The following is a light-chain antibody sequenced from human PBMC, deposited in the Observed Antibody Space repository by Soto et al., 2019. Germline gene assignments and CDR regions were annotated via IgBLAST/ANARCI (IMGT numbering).Light chain of an antibody. J-gene: IGKJ1*01. Sequence: QSAATLSASTGERATLSCRASQSVSSNLAWYQQKPVQQPRRLIYGASTRATGIPVRLRGSGSGTEFTLTTCILQAEDFAGYFCQQYKNGYETFG. CDR3: QQYKNGYET. CDR1: QSVSSN. CDR2: GAS. V-gene: IGKV3-15*01.